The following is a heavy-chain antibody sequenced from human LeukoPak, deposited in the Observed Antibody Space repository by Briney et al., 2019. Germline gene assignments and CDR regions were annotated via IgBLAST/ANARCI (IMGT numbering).Heavy chain of an antibody. J-gene: IGHJ5*02. CDR2: FYSYGST. CDR1: GFTVSGNY. V-gene: IGHV3-66*01. CDR3: ARDSTDAARRYNWFDP. Sequence: GGSLRLSSAASGFTVSGNYMSWGRQAPGKGVGWISVFYSYGSTYYADSVKGRFIISRDNSKNTLYLQMNSLRAEDTAVYYCARDSTDAARRYNWFDPWGQGTLVTVSS. D-gene: IGHD6-6*01.